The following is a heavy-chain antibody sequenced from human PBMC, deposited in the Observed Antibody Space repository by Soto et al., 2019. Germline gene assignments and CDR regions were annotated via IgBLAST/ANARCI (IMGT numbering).Heavy chain of an antibody. CDR3: AKGGEPAGSYYYGMAV. D-gene: IGHD7-27*01. Sequence: PGGSLRLSCAASGFTCDDYAMHWVRQGPGKGLDCVSGISWNIRTIAYAYSVKCQFTISIDNAKNSLYLQMNSLRGEDTALYYCAKGGEPAGSYYYGMAVWGQGPTVVVSS. V-gene: IGHV3-9*01. CDR1: GFTCDDYA. J-gene: IGHJ6*02. CDR2: ISWNIRTI.